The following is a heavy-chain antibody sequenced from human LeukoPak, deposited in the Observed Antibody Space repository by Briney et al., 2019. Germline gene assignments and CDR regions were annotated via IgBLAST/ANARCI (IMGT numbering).Heavy chain of an antibody. CDR3: ARADSYGSRIDY. Sequence: PSETLSLTCTVSGGSISSYYWSWIRQPPGKGLEWIGYIYYSGSTNYNPSPKSRVTISVDTSKDQFSLKLSSVTAADTAVYYCARADSYGSRIDYWGQGTLVTVSS. J-gene: IGHJ4*02. CDR1: GGSISSYY. CDR2: IYYSGST. D-gene: IGHD5-18*01. V-gene: IGHV4-59*01.